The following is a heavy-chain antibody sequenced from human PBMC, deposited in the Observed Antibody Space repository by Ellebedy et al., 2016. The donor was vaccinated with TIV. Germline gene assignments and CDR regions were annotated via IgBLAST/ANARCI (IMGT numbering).Heavy chain of an antibody. V-gene: IGHV4-34*01. D-gene: IGHD3-3*01. CDR1: GGSFSGYY. CDR3: ARGSRRITIFGVASPGDY. J-gene: IGHJ4*02. Sequence: SETLSLXXAVYGGSFSGYYWSWIRQPPGKGLEWIGEINHSGSTNYNPSLKSRVTISVDTSKNQFSLKLSSVTAADTAVYYCARGSRRITIFGVASPGDYWGPGTLVTVSS. CDR2: INHSGST.